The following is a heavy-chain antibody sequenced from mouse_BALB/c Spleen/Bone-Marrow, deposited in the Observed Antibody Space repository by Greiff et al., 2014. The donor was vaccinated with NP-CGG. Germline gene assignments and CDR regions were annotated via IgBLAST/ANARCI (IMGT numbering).Heavy chain of an antibody. CDR3: ASYVYGYYFDY. J-gene: IGHJ2*01. Sequence: VQLKESGAELVKPGAPVKLSCTASGYNIKDTYMHWVKQRPEQGLEWIGRIDPANGNTKYDPKFQGKATITADTSSNTAYLQLSSLTSEDTAVYYCASYVYGYYFDYWGQGTTLTVSS. D-gene: IGHD2-2*01. CDR1: GYNIKDTY. V-gene: IGHV14-3*02. CDR2: IDPANGNT.